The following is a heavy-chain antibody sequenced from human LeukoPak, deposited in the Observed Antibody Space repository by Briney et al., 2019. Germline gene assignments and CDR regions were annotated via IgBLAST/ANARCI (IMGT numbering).Heavy chain of an antibody. CDR1: GFTVSTSY. D-gene: IGHD6-13*01. J-gene: IGHJ5*02. CDR2: IYSGGST. CDR3: ARGIAAAGNPNWFDP. Sequence: GGSLRLSCAASGFTVSTSYMSWVRQAPGRGLEWVSVIYSGGSTYYADSVKGRFTISRDNSKNTLYLQMNSLRAEDTAVYYCARGIAAAGNPNWFDPWGQGTLVTVSS. V-gene: IGHV3-53*01.